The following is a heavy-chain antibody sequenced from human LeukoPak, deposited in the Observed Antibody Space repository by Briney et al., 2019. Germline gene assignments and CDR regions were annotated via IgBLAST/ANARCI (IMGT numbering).Heavy chain of an antibody. D-gene: IGHD2-2*01. V-gene: IGHV3-48*01. CDR1: GFTFSSYS. J-gene: IGHJ4*02. Sequence: PGGSLRLSCAASGFTFSSYSMNWVRQAPGKGLEWVSYISCSSSTIYYADSVKGRFTISRDKAKNSLYLQMNSLRAEDTAVYYCAREYCSSTSCLYDYWGQGTLVTVSS. CDR3: AREYCSSTSCLYDY. CDR2: ISCSSSTI.